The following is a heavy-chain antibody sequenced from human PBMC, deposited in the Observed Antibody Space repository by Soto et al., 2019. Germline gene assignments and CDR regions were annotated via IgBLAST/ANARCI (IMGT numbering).Heavy chain of an antibody. CDR2: ISGSGGST. J-gene: IGHJ6*02. V-gene: IGHV3-23*01. CDR1: GFTFSSYA. CDR3: AKVGYSSSSFGMDV. D-gene: IGHD6-13*01. Sequence: EVQLLESGGGLVQPGGSLRLSCAASGFTFSSYAMSWVRQAPRKGLEWVSAISGSGGSTYYADSVKGRFTISRDNSKNTLYLQMNSLRAEDTAVYYCAKVGYSSSSFGMDVWGQGTTVTVSS.